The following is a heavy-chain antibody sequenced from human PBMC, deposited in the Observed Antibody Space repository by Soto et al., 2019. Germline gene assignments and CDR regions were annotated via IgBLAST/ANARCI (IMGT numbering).Heavy chain of an antibody. CDR3: AKSYDISGYYPNYYCGMDV. J-gene: IGHJ6*02. CDR1: GYSISSGYH. Sequence: SETLSLTCAVSGYSISSGYHWGWIRQPPGKGLEWIWSIYHSGSTYYNPSLKSRVTISVDTSKSQFSLKVRSVTAADTAVYYCAKSYDISGYYPNYYCGMDVWGQGTTVTVSS. D-gene: IGHD3-22*01. CDR2: IYHSGST. V-gene: IGHV4-38-2*01.